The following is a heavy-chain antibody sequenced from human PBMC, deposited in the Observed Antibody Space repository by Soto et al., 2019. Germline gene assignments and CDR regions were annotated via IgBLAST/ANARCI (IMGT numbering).Heavy chain of an antibody. J-gene: IGHJ5*02. CDR2: IYYSGST. V-gene: IGHV4-59*01. D-gene: IGHD3-22*01. CDR1: GGSISSYY. Sequence: SETLSLTCTVSGGSISSYYWSWIRQPPGKGLEWIGYIYYSGSTNYNPSLKSRVTISVDTSKNQFSLKLSSVTAADTAVYYCARWLGYYDSSGYYWNWFDPWGQGTLVTSPQ. CDR3: ARWLGYYDSSGYYWNWFDP.